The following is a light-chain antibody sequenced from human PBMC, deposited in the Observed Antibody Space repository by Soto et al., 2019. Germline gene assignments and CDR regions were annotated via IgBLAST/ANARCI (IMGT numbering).Light chain of an antibody. CDR3: QSYDSSLRAWV. CDR2: GNN. V-gene: IGLV1-40*01. Sequence: QTVVTQPPSVSGAPGQRVTISCTGSSSNIGAGYDVHWYQQLPGTAPKLLIYGNNNRPSGVPDRFSGSKSGTSASLAITGLQAEDEANYYCQSYDSSLRAWVFGGGTKVTVL. J-gene: IGLJ3*02. CDR1: SSNIGAGYD.